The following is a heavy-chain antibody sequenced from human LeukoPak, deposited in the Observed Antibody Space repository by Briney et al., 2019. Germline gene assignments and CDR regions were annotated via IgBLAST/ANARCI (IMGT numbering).Heavy chain of an antibody. CDR3: ARIGLGRDAYNSFDY. Sequence: GGSLRLSCAASGSTFSNYDMTWVRQAPGKGLEWVSSISATTIYRFSAGSVRGRFTISRDNVENSLYLHMNDLRREDTAVYYCARIGLGRDAYNSFDYWGQGTLVIVSS. CDR1: GSTFSNYD. D-gene: IGHD5-24*01. V-gene: IGHV3-21*01. J-gene: IGHJ4*02. CDR2: ISATTIYR.